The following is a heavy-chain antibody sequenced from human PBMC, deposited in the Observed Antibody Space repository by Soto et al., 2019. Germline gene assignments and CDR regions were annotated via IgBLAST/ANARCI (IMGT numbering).Heavy chain of an antibody. CDR3: ASWHEREHAYDV. D-gene: IGHD1-1*01. J-gene: IGHJ3*01. CDR1: GFTVSGKRY. Sequence: PGGSLRVSCAAFGFTVSGKRYVAWVRQAPGKGLEWISALYDVDGTFYADSVKGRFTTSSDSSKTTVYLQMNGLRPDDTAVYYCASWHEREHAYDVWGRGTTVTVSS. V-gene: IGHV3-53*01. CDR2: LYDVDGT.